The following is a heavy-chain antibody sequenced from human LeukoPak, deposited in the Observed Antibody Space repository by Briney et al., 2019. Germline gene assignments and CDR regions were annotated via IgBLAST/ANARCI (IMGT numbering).Heavy chain of an antibody. CDR2: IYYSGST. V-gene: IGHV4-59*08. CDR1: GGSISGYY. J-gene: IGHJ4*02. CDR3: ARHVVPDY. Sequence: PSETLSLTCTVSGGSISGYYWSWIRQPPGKGLEWIGYIYYSGSTNYNPSLKSRVAISVDTSKNQFSLKLSSVTAADTAVYYCARHVVPDYWGQGTLVTVSS. D-gene: IGHD6-6*01.